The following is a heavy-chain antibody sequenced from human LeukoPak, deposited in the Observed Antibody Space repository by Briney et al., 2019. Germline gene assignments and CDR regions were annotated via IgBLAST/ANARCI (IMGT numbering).Heavy chain of an antibody. J-gene: IGHJ4*02. CDR3: VKRTVAGQFDY. CDR2: IDGSGANT. Sequence: PWASLRLSCAASGFTFSSYAMSWVRQAPGKGLDWVSAIDGSGANTFYADSVKGRFTISRDNSKNTLYLEMNSLRAEDTALYFCVKRTVAGQFDYWGQGTLVTVSS. D-gene: IGHD6-19*01. CDR1: GFTFSSYA. V-gene: IGHV3-23*01.